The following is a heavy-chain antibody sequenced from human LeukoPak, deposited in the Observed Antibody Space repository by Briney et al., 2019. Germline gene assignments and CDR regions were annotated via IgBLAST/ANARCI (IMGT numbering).Heavy chain of an antibody. CDR1: GGSFSGYY. CDR3: ARRSAVAAHLDY. V-gene: IGHV4-34*01. D-gene: IGHD6-19*01. CDR2: INHIGST. J-gene: IGHJ4*02. Sequence: SETLSLTCAVYGGSFSGYYWSWIRQPPGKGLEWMGEINHIGSTNYNPSLKSRVTISVDTSKNQFSLKLSSVTAADTAVYYRARRSAVAAHLDYWGQGTLVTVSS.